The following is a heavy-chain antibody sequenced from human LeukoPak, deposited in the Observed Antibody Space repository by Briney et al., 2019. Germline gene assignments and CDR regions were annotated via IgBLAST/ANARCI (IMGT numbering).Heavy chain of an antibody. CDR2: IRSKANSYAT. J-gene: IGHJ6*03. CDR1: GFTFSGSA. CDR3: TRPGLAAAGTPAYYYYYMDV. D-gene: IGHD6-13*01. Sequence: GGSLRLSCAASGFTFSGSAMHWVRQASGKGLEWVGRIRSKANSYATAYAASVKGRFTISRDDSKITAYLQMNSLKTEDTAVYYCTRPGLAAAGTPAYYYYYMDVWGKGTTVTVSS. V-gene: IGHV3-73*01.